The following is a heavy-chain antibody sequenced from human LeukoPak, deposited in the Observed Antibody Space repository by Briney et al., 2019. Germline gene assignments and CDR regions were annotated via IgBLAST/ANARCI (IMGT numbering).Heavy chain of an antibody. D-gene: IGHD3-22*01. Sequence: SETLSLTCTVSGGSISSYYWSWIRQPPGKGLEWIGYIYYSGSTNYNPSLKSRVTISVDTSKNQFSLKLSSVTAADTAVYYCARAPTGGYYYDSSGYLWGLNWFDPWGQGTPVTVSS. CDR2: IYYSGST. V-gene: IGHV4-59*01. CDR3: ARAPTGGYYYDSSGYLWGLNWFDP. J-gene: IGHJ5*02. CDR1: GGSISSYY.